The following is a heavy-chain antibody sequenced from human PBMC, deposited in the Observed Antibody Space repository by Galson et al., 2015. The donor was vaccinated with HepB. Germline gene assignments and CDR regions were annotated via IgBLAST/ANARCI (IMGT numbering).Heavy chain of an antibody. CDR2: ISSSSSYT. D-gene: IGHD2-2*01. V-gene: IGHV3-11*06. CDR1: GFTFSDYY. J-gene: IGHJ5*02. Sequence: SLRLSCAASGFTFSDYYMSWIRQAPGKGLEWVSYISSSSSYTNYADSVKGRFTISRDSAKNSLYLQMNSLRAEDTAVYYCAREARVPPGPLDWFDPWGQGTLVTVSS. CDR3: AREARVPPGPLDWFDP.